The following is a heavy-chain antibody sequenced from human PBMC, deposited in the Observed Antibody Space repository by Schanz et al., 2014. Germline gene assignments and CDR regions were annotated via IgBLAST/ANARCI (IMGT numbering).Heavy chain of an antibody. V-gene: IGHV4-39*07. CDR1: GASISGSSDY. Sequence: QLQLQESGPGLVKPSETLSLTCTVSGASISGSSDYWGWIRQSPGKGLEWIGNIYYTGTTYYNPSLKSRVPIPVAPPKNQFSLTRSSVTAADTAVYYCARGIQAWLQWYFDYWGQGTLVTVSS. J-gene: IGHJ4*02. D-gene: IGHD5-18*01. CDR3: ARGIQAWLQWYFDY. CDR2: IYYTGTT.